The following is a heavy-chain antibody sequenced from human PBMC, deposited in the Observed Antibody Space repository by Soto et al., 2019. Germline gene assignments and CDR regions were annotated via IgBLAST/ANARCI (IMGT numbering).Heavy chain of an antibody. D-gene: IGHD3-22*01. J-gene: IGHJ5*02. CDR3: AREAYERGLNWFDP. CDR2: ISSSSSTI. Sequence: GGSLRLSCAASGFTFSSYSMNWVRQAPGKGLEWVSYISSSSSTIYYADSVKGRFTISRDNAKNSLYLQMNSLRDEDTAVYYCAREAYERGLNWFDPWGQGTLVTVS. CDR1: GFTFSSYS. V-gene: IGHV3-48*02.